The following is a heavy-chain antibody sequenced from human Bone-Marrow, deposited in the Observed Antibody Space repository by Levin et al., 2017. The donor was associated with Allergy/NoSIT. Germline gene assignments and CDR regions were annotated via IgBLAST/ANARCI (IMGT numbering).Heavy chain of an antibody. Sequence: SETLSLTCTVSGGSISSGGYYWSWIRQHPGKGLEWIGYIYYSGSTYYNPSLKSRVTISVDTSKNQFSLKLSSVTAADTAVYYCALNYYGSGSDYNAGAFDSWGQGTMVTVSS. CDR2: IYYSGST. CDR1: GGSISSGGYY. D-gene: IGHD3-10*01. J-gene: IGHJ3*02. V-gene: IGHV4-31*03. CDR3: ALNYYGSGSDYNAGAFDS.